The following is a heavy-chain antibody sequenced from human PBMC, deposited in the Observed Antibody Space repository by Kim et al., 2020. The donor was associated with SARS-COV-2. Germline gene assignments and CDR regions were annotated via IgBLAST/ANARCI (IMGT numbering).Heavy chain of an antibody. CDR1: DASISSGGYY. CDR2: IHHVGST. J-gene: IGHJ4*02. V-gene: IGHV4-31*03. Sequence: SETLSLTCTVSDASISSGGYYWSWIRQHPGKILEWMGYIHHVGSTSYNPSLKSRLSMFIDTSTNQFSLKLTSVTAADTATYYCARGVRPFNMVGGVITYLDFWGQGVLVSVSS. CDR3: ARGVRPFNMVGGVITYLDF. D-gene: IGHD3-10*01.